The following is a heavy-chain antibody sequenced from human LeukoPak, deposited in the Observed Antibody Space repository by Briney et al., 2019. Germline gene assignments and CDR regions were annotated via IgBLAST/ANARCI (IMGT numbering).Heavy chain of an antibody. D-gene: IGHD6-19*01. J-gene: IGHJ4*02. CDR2: INHSGST. V-gene: IGHV4-34*01. CDR1: GGSFSGYY. Sequence: SETLSLTCAVYGGSFSGYYWSWIRQPPGKGLEWIGEINHSGSTNYNPSLKSRVTISVDTSKNQFSLKLSSVTAADTAVYYCARGHYSSGWHAHSHNFDYWGQGTLVTVSS. CDR3: ARGHYSSGWHAHSHNFDY.